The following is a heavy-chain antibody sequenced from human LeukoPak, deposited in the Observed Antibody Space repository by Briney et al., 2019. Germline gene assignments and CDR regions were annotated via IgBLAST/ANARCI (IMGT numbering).Heavy chain of an antibody. CDR2: IIPILGIA. D-gene: IGHD3-22*01. J-gene: IGHJ4*02. V-gene: IGHV1-69*04. CDR1: GGTFSSYA. Sequence: SVKVSCKASGGTFSSYAISWVRQAPGQGLEWMGRIIPILGIANYAQKFQGRVTITAGKSTSTAYMELSSLRSEDTAVYYCVYYYDSSGYEGSYDYWGQGTLVTVSS. CDR3: VYYYDSSGYEGSYDY.